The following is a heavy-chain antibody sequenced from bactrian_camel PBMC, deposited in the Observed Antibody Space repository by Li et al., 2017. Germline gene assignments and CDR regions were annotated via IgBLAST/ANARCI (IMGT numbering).Heavy chain of an antibody. CDR3: AKETYGLPSD. CDR1: GDQVSRCE. V-gene: IGHV3S1*01. D-gene: IGHD5*01. J-gene: IGHJ4*01. Sequence: HVQLVESGGGSVQAGGSLKLSCVVSGDQVSRCEMEWWRQAPGKEREGVATIYAGTASSTNYAASVKGRFTISQDNAKNTLYLQMNSLKPEDTAMYYCAKETYGLPSDWGQGT. CDR2: IYAGTASST.